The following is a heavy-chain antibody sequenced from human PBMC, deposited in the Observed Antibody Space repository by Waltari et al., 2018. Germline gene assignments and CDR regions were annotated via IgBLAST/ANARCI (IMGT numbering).Heavy chain of an antibody. D-gene: IGHD5-18*01. V-gene: IGHV3-33*01. CDR3: ARDARRGYSYGYYYYYMDV. CDR2: IWYDGSNK. Sequence: QVQLVESGGGVVQPGRSLRLSCAASGFTFSSYGMHWVRQAPGKGLEWVAVIWYDGSNKYYADSVKGRFTISRDNSKNTLYLQMNSLRAEDTAVCYCARDARRGYSYGYYYYYMDVWGKGTTVTVSS. J-gene: IGHJ6*03. CDR1: GFTFSSYG.